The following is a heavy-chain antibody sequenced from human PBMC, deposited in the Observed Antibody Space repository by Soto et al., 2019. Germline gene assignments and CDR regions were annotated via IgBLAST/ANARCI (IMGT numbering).Heavy chain of an antibody. V-gene: IGHV4-59*01. CDR1: GGSISSYY. CDR2: IYYSGST. Sequence: QVQLQESGPGLVKPSETLSLTCTVSGGSISSYYWSWIRQPPGKGLEWIGYIYYSGSTNYNPSLKSRVTISVDTSKNQFSLKLSSVTAADTAVYYCAREVLRFGELGYYYYYYMDVWGKGTTVTVSS. J-gene: IGHJ6*03. CDR3: AREVLRFGELGYYYYYYMDV. D-gene: IGHD3-10*01.